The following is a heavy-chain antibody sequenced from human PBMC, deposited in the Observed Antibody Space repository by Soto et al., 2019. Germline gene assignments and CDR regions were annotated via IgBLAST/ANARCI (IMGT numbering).Heavy chain of an antibody. J-gene: IGHJ6*02. CDR3: ARTDRDFYGLDV. Sequence: EVKLVESGGGLVQPGGSLRLSCEASGFTFRNYDMHWVRQGTGKGLEWVSGISAAGDPDYADSVEGRFTISRENAQNSFFLQMNSLRVDDTAVYYCARTDRDFYGLDVWGQGTTVIVSS. V-gene: IGHV3-13*05. CDR1: GFTFRNYD. CDR2: ISAAGDP.